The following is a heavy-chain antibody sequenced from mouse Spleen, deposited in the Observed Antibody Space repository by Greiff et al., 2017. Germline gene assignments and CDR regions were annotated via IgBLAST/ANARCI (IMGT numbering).Heavy chain of an antibody. J-gene: IGHJ2*01. CDR2: IDPENGDT. CDR3: ARFLTTVVFDY. V-gene: IGHV14-4*01. D-gene: IGHD1-1*01. Sequence: VQLQQSGAELVRPGASVKLSCTASGFNIKDDYMHWVKQRPEQGLEWIGWIDPENGDTEYASKFQGKATITADTSSNTAYLQLSSLTSEDTAIYYCARFLTTVVFDYWGQGTTLTVSS. CDR1: GFNIKDDY.